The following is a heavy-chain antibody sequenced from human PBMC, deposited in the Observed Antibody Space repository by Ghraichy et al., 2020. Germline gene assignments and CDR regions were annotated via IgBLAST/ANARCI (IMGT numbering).Heavy chain of an antibody. CDR3: ARDPDDPLTGYVNSLEW. J-gene: IGHJ4*02. Sequence: ASVKVSCKASGYTFTDYYVHWVRQAPGQGLEWMGWINPNSGGTRYAQKFQGRVTMTRDTSLSTAYMDLSRLRSDDTAVYFCARDPDDPLTGYVNSLEWWGQGALVTVSS. CDR2: INPNSGGT. V-gene: IGHV1-2*02. D-gene: IGHD3-9*01. CDR1: GYTFTDYY.